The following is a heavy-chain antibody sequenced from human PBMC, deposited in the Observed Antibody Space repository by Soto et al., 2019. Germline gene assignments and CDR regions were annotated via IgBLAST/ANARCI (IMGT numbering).Heavy chain of an antibody. CDR1: GGTFSSYA. V-gene: IGHV1-69*13. Sequence: GASVKVSCKASGGTFSSYAISWVRQAPGQGLEWMGGIIPIFGTANYAQKFQGRVTITADESTSTAYMELSSLRSEDTAVYYCARTGPDGGYFDYWGQGTLVTVSS. CDR2: IIPIFGTA. D-gene: IGHD3-10*01. CDR3: ARTGPDGGYFDY. J-gene: IGHJ4*02.